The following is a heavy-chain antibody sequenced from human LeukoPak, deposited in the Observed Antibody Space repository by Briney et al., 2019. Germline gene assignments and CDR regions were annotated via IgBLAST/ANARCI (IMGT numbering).Heavy chain of an antibody. CDR3: ARVDHYYDSSGYYNWFDP. V-gene: IGHV4-34*01. CDR2: INHSGGT. D-gene: IGHD3-22*01. CDR1: GGSFSGYY. Sequence: PSETLSLTCAVYGGSFSGYYWSWIRQPPGKGLEWIGEINHSGGTNYNPSLKSRVTISVDTSKNQFSLKLSSVTAADTAVYYCARVDHYYDSSGYYNWFDPWGQGTLVTVSS. J-gene: IGHJ5*02.